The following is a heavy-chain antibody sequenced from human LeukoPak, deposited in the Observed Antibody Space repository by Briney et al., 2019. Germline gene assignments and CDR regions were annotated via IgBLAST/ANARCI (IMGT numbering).Heavy chain of an antibody. CDR1: GGSISSGSYY. CDR3: ARHRGIVGAIPFDY. Sequence: SETLSLTCTVSGGSISSGSYYWSWIRQPAGKGLEWIGRIYISGSTKYNPSLKSRVTMSVDTSKNQFSLKLSSVTAADTAVYYCARHRGIVGAIPFDYWGQGTLVTVSS. J-gene: IGHJ4*02. V-gene: IGHV4-61*02. CDR2: IYISGST. D-gene: IGHD1-26*01.